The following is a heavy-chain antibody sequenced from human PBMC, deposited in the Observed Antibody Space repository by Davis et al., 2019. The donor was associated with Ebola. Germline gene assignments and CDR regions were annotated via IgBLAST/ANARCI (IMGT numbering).Heavy chain of an antibody. D-gene: IGHD3-9*01. Sequence: AASVKVSCKASGYTFTTYDIHWVRQATGQGLECMGWMNPNSENTGYAQKFQGRVTMTRSTSISTAYMELSSLRSEDTAVYYCARGGYFDWLTRWHYYGMDVWGQGTTVTVSS. CDR2: MNPNSENT. J-gene: IGHJ6*02. CDR3: ARGGYFDWLTRWHYYGMDV. V-gene: IGHV1-8*01. CDR1: GYTFTTYD.